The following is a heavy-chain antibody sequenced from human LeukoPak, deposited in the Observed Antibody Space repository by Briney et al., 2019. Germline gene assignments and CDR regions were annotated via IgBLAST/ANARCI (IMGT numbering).Heavy chain of an antibody. CDR3: ARDHYSRNDY. V-gene: IGHV3-48*02. J-gene: IGHJ4*02. Sequence: GGSLRLSCVASGFAFNLYSMTWVRQAPGKGLEWVSYIDGGTTRIYYADSVRGRFTISRDNARYSPYLQMNSLRDEDTAIYYCARDHYSRNDYWGQGTLVTVSS. D-gene: IGHD6-13*01. CDR2: IDGGTTRI. CDR1: GFAFNLYS.